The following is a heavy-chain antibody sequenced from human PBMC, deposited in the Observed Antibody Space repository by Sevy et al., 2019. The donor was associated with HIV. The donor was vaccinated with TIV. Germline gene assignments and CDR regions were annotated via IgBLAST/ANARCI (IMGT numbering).Heavy chain of an antibody. CDR2: IYYSGST. CDR3: ARAICPQDYGDCVNWFDP. Sequence: SETLSLTCTVSGGSISSYYWSWIRQPPGKGLEWIGYIYYSGSTNYNPSLKSRVTISVDTSKNQFSLKLSSVTAADTAVYYCARAICPQDYGDCVNWFDPWGQGTLVTVS. D-gene: IGHD4-17*01. J-gene: IGHJ5*02. CDR1: GGSISSYY. V-gene: IGHV4-59*01.